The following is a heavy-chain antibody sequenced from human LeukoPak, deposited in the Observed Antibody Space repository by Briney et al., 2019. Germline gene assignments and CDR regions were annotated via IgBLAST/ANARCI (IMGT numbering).Heavy chain of an antibody. CDR1: GFTFSSYA. D-gene: IGHD3-10*01. CDR2: ISYDGSNK. CDR3: ARDKSRGASSPYFDY. J-gene: IGHJ4*02. Sequence: GRSLRLSCAASGFTFSSYAMHWVRQAPGKGLEWVAVISYDGSNKYYADSVKGRFTISRDNSKNTLYLQMNSLRAEDTAAYYCARDKSRGASSPYFDYWGQGTLVTVSS. V-gene: IGHV3-30-3*01.